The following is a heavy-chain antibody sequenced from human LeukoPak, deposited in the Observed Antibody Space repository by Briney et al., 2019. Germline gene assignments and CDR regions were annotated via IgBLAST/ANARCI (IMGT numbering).Heavy chain of an antibody. CDR1: GGSISSSSSY. D-gene: IGHD4-23*01. CDR3: ARTTVATQFGY. Sequence: PSETLSLTCTVSGGSISSSSSYWGWIRQPPGKGLEWIGTIYYSGSTYYNASLKSRVTTSADTSKNQFSLKLSSVTAADTAVYYCARTTVATQFGYWGQGTLVTVSS. CDR2: IYYSGST. J-gene: IGHJ4*02. V-gene: IGHV4-39*01.